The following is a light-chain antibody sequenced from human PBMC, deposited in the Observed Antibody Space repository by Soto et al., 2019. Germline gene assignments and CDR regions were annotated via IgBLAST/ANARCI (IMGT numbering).Light chain of an antibody. CDR3: QQYNSYPWT. CDR1: QSISSW. CDR2: KAS. V-gene: IGKV1-5*03. J-gene: IGKJ1*01. Sequence: DIQMPQSPSTLSASVGDRVTITCRSSQSISSWLAWYQQKPGKAPKLLLYKASSLESGVPSRFSGSGSGTEVTITISSLQPDDFATYYCQQYNSYPWTFGQGTKVEIK.